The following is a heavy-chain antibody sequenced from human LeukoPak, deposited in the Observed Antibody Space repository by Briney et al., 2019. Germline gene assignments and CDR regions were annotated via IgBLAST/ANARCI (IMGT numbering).Heavy chain of an antibody. CDR3: ARAIHGAT. Sequence: GGSLRLSCAASGFTVSRDYISWVRQAPGKGLEWVSFIYSDGTIFYADSVKGRFTVSRDNSKNTLYLQMNSLRAEDTAVYYCARAIHGATWGQGTLVTVSS. D-gene: IGHD2-21*01. J-gene: IGHJ5*02. CDR2: IYSDGTI. V-gene: IGHV3-66*01. CDR1: GFTVSRDY.